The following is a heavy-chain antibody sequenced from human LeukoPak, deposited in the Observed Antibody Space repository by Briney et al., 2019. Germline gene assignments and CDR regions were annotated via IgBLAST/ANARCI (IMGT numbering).Heavy chain of an antibody. Sequence: PGGSLRLSCAASGFTFSSYSMNWVRQAPGKGLEWVSSISSSSSYIYYADSVKGRFTISRDNAKNSLYLQMNSLRAEDTAVYYCARFVAAADTYYFDYWGQGTLVTVSS. J-gene: IGHJ4*02. CDR1: GFTFSSYS. CDR2: ISSSSSYI. CDR3: ARFVAAADTYYFDY. V-gene: IGHV3-21*01. D-gene: IGHD6-13*01.